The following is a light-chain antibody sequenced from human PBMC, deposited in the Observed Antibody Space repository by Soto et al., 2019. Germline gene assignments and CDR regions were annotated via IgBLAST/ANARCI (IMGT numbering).Light chain of an antibody. Sequence: EIVLTQSPGTLSLSPGERVTLSCRASQSVSSSYLAWYQQKPGQAPRLLIYGALSRATGIPDRFSGSGSGTDFTLTISRLEPEDFAVYYCQQYDSSPWTVGQGTKVEIK. CDR3: QQYDSSPWT. V-gene: IGKV3-20*01. J-gene: IGKJ1*01. CDR2: GAL. CDR1: QSVSSSY.